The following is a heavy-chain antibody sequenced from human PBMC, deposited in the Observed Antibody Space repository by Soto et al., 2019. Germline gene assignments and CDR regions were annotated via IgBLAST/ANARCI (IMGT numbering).Heavy chain of an antibody. CDR2: IYYSGST. Sequence: SETLSLTCTVSGGSISSGGYYWSWIRQHPGKGLEWIGYIYYSGSTYYNPSLKSRVTISVDTSKNQFSLKLSSVTAADTAVYYCARAGRALYYYGMDVWGQGTTVTVYS. CDR1: GGSISSGGYY. CDR3: ARAGRALYYYGMDV. J-gene: IGHJ6*02. D-gene: IGHD1-26*01. V-gene: IGHV4-31*03.